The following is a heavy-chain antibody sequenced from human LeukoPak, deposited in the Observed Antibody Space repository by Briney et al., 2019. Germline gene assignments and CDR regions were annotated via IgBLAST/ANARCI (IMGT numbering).Heavy chain of an antibody. CDR1: GGSFSGYY. D-gene: IGHD6-13*01. CDR2: INHSGST. CDR3: ARGDKSSSWYLFDY. Sequence: LSLTCSLYGGSFSGYYWSWIRQPPGQGLEWVGEINHSGSTNYNPSLKSRVTISVDTSKNQFSLKLSSVTAADTAVYYCARGDKSSSWYLFDYWGQGTLVTVSS. V-gene: IGHV4-34*01. J-gene: IGHJ4*02.